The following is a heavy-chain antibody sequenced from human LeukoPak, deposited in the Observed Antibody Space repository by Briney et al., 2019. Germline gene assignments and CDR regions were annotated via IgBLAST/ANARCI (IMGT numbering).Heavy chain of an antibody. CDR1: GFTFSTYS. J-gene: IGHJ4*02. CDR2: ISSSSSAI. Sequence: GGSLRLSCAASGFTFSTYSMNWVRQAPGKGLEWLSSISSSSSAIYYANSVQGRFTISRDNAKNSLYLQMNSLRAEDTAVYYCARDRLVSAFITMVRGVSLPTTGSMDYWGQGTLVTVSS. V-gene: IGHV3-21*01. CDR3: ARDRLVSAFITMVRGVSLPTTGSMDY. D-gene: IGHD3-10*01.